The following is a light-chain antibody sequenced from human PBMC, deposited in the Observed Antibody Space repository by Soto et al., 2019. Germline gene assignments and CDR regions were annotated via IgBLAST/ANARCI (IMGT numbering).Light chain of an antibody. CDR1: QGISSY. J-gene: IGKJ4*01. V-gene: IGKV1-9*01. CDR2: AAS. CDR3: QQLNSYPLT. Sequence: DIQMPQSHSSLSASLGDRVTITCRASQGISSYLAWYQQKPGKAPKLLIYAASTLQSGVPSRFSGSGSGTDFTLTISCLQPEDFATYYCQQLNSYPLTFCGGTKV.